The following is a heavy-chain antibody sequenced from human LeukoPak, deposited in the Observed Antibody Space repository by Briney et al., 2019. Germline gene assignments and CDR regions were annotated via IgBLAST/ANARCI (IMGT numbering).Heavy chain of an antibody. CDR3: ARVSVDLDRSNYNYYYYYYMDV. J-gene: IGHJ6*03. Sequence: ASVKVSCKASGYTFTSYDINWVRQATGQGLEWMGWMNPNSGNTGYAQKFQGRVTITRNTSISTAYMELSSLRSEDTAVYYCARVSVDLDRSNYNYYYYYYMDVWGKGTTVTVSS. V-gene: IGHV1-8*03. CDR2: MNPNSGNT. D-gene: IGHD4-11*01. CDR1: GYTFTSYD.